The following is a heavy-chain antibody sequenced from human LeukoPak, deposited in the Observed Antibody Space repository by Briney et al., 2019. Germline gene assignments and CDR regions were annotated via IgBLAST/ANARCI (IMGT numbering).Heavy chain of an antibody. CDR2: IYHSGST. Sequence: SETLSLTCTVSGYSISSGYYWGWIRQPPGKGLEWIGSIYHSGSTYYNPSLKSRVTISVDTSKNQFSLKLSSVTAADTAVYYCARDSDYGDYVWNYWGQGTLVTVSS. V-gene: IGHV4-38-2*02. J-gene: IGHJ4*02. CDR3: ARDSDYGDYVWNY. CDR1: GYSISSGYY. D-gene: IGHD4-17*01.